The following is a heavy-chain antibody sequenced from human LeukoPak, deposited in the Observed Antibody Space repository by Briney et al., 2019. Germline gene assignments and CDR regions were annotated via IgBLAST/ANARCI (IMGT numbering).Heavy chain of an antibody. Sequence: PGGSLKLSCAASGFTFSTYAMSWVRQAPGKGLEWVSAISGSGGSTYYADSVKGRFTISRDNSKNTLYLQMNSLRAEDTAVYYCAKAQSIPYYDILTGYYPCDYWGQGTLVTVSS. D-gene: IGHD3-9*01. CDR3: AKAQSIPYYDILTGYYPCDY. J-gene: IGHJ4*02. CDR2: ISGSGGST. V-gene: IGHV3-23*01. CDR1: GFTFSTYA.